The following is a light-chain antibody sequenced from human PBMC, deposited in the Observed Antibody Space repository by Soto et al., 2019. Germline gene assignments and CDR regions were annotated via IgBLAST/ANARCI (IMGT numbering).Light chain of an antibody. V-gene: IGLV1-40*01. CDR2: GNS. CDR1: SCNIGAGYD. J-gene: IGLJ3*02. CDR3: QSYASSLSGWV. Sequence: QSVLTQPPSVSGAPGQRVTISCTGSSCNIGAGYDVHWYQQLPGTAPKLLIYGNSNRPSGVPDRFSGSKSGTSASLAITGLQAEDEADYYCQSYASSLSGWVFGGGTKVTVL.